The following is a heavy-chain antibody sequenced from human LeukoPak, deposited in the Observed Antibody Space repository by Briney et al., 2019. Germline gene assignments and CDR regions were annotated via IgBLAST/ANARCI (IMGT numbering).Heavy chain of an antibody. CDR1: GGTFSSYA. J-gene: IGHJ4*02. CDR2: IIPIFGTA. Sequence: SVKVSCKASGGTFSSYAISWVRQAPGQGLEWMGGIIPIFGTANYAQKFQGRVTITADESTSTAYMELSSLGSEDTAVYYCARTEQYSYGQGYFDYWGQGTLVTVSS. D-gene: IGHD5-18*01. V-gene: IGHV1-69*13. CDR3: ARTEQYSYGQGYFDY.